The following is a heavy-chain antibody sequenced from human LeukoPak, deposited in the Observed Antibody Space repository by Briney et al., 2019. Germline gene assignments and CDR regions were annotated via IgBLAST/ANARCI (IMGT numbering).Heavy chain of an antibody. CDR2: ISPYYGNT. D-gene: IGHD4-17*01. Sequence: GASVKVSCKTSGYPFSSQGISWVRQAPGQGLEWMGWISPYYGNTNYIEKFQGRVTMTTDTSTSTVYMELRSLRSDDTAVYHCAKGPYGDYGGDYFYYYMDVWDKGTTVTVSS. V-gene: IGHV1-18*01. CDR3: AKGPYGDYGGDYFYYYMDV. J-gene: IGHJ6*03. CDR1: GYPFSSQG.